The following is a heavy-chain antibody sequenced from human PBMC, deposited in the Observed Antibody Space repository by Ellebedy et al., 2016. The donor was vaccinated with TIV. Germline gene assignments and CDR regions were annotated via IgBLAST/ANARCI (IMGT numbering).Heavy chain of an antibody. D-gene: IGHD3-10*01. Sequence: SETLSLXXAVYGGSFSDYYWNWIRQHPGKGLEWIGYIYYGGSTHYNPSLKSRVTISVDTSKNQFSLRLSSVTAADTAVYYCARESTMVRGVIYYYYMDVWGKGTTVTVSS. CDR3: ARESTMVRGVIYYYYMDV. V-gene: IGHV4-31*11. CDR1: GGSFSDYY. J-gene: IGHJ6*03. CDR2: IYYGGST.